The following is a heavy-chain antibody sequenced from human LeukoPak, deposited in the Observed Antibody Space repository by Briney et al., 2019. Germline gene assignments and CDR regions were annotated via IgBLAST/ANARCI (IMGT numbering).Heavy chain of an antibody. D-gene: IGHD3-10*01. Sequence: SETLSLTCTVSGGAVSSRSYYWSWIRQSPGKGLEWIGYIYYSGSTKYNPSLKSRVSISVDTSKNQFSLKLSSVTAADTAVYYCTRDYYYASGSYLGYFDYRGQGTLVTVSS. V-gene: IGHV4-61*01. CDR3: TRDYYYASGSYLGYFDY. CDR1: GGAVSSRSYY. CDR2: IYYSGST. J-gene: IGHJ4*02.